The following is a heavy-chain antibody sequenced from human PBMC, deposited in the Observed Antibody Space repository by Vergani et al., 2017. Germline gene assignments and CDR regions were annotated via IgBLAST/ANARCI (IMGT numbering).Heavy chain of an antibody. CDR3: AKDRRSGNGKDFDY. CDR1: GFTFSSYS. D-gene: IGHD3-10*01. CDR2: ISSSSSYI. V-gene: IGHV3-21*04. J-gene: IGHJ4*02. Sequence: EVQLVESGGGLVKPGGSLRLSCAASGFTFSSYSMNWVRQAPGKGLEWVSSISSSSSYIYYADSVKGRFTISRDNSKNTLYLQMNSLRAEDTAVYYCAKDRRSGNGKDFDYWGQGTLVTVSS.